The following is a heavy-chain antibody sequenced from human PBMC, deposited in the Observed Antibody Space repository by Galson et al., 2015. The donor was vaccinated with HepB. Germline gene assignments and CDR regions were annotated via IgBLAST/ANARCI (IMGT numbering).Heavy chain of an antibody. CDR2: ISGSGGST. V-gene: IGHV3-23*01. CDR3: AKDLPPNWNDRYYGMDV. Sequence: SLRLSCAASGFTFSSYAMSWVRQAPGKGLEWVSAISGSGGSTYYADSVKGRFTISRDNSKNTLYLQMNSLRAEDTAVYYCAKDLPPNWNDRYYGMDVWGQGTTVTVSS. J-gene: IGHJ6*02. CDR1: GFTFSSYA. D-gene: IGHD1-20*01.